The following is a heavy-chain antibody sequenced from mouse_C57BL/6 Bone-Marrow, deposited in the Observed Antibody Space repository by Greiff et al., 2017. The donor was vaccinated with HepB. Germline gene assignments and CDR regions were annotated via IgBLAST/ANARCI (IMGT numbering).Heavy chain of an antibody. CDR2: INPNNGGT. Sequence: EVQRVESGPELVKPGASVKIPCKASGYTFTDYNMDWVKQSHGKSLEWIGDINPNNGGTIYNQKFKGKATLTVDKSSSTAYMELRSLTSEDTAVYYCAREGYYGSLYYAMDYWGQGTSVTVSS. V-gene: IGHV1-18*01. J-gene: IGHJ4*01. CDR1: GYTFTDYN. CDR3: AREGYYGSLYYAMDY. D-gene: IGHD1-1*01.